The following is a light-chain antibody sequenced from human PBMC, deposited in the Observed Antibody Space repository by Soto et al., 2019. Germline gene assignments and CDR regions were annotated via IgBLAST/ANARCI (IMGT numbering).Light chain of an antibody. V-gene: IGLV1-44*01. Sequence: PSGFRSPGQRVTFPFFRGNTNIGTNTVIWYQQVPGTAPKLLLYHNTQRPSGVPDRFSGSKSGTSASLAISGLQSEDEADYYCAAWDDSLNGVIFGAGTQLTVL. CDR3: AAWDDSLNGVI. CDR2: HNT. J-gene: IGLJ2*01. CDR1: NTNIGTNT.